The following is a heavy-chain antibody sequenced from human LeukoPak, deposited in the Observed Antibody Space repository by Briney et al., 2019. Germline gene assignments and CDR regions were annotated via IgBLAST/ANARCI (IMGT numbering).Heavy chain of an antibody. V-gene: IGHV4-4*08. D-gene: IGHD2-2*01. CDR3: ARRVPAASGGGFDY. Sequence: SETLSLTCVVSGGSLSGYYGNWIRQPPGKGLWWIGCVNAVGSTKYNPSLSSRLTISVDKSKNQFSLKWNAVTAADSAVYFCARRVPAASGGGFDYWGQGTLVAVSS. CDR2: VNAVGST. CDR1: GGSLSGYY. J-gene: IGHJ4*02.